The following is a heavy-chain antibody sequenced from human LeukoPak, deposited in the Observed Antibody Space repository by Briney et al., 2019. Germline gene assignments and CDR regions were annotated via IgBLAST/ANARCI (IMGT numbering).Heavy chain of an antibody. Sequence: ASVKVSCKSSGYSFTDYYMHWERQAPGQGLEWMGWINPNSGGTSSAQKFQGRITMTRDTSITTVYMEVTWLTSDDTAIYYCARADRLHGGPYLIGPWGQGTLVTDSS. J-gene: IGHJ5*02. CDR3: ARADRLHGGPYLIGP. CDR2: INPNSGGT. D-gene: IGHD3-16*01. CDR1: GYSFTDYY. V-gene: IGHV1-2*02.